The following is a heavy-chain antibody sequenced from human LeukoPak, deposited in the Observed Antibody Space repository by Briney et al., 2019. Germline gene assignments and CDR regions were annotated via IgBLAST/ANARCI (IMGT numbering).Heavy chain of an antibody. J-gene: IGHJ3*02. D-gene: IGHD2-2*02. CDR1: GFTFSDYY. CDR3: AGEARGYMAFQI. CDR2: ISSSGGTI. V-gene: IGHV3-11*01. Sequence: GGSLRLSCTASGFTFSDYYMSWIRQAPGKGLEWISYISSSGGTIYYADSVKGLFTISKTTARHSLFLQMNSPAADATTFYCCAGEARGYMAFQIWGQGTMVTVSS.